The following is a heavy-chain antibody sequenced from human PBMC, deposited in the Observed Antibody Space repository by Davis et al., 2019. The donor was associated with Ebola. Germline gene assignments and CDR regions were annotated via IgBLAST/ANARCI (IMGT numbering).Heavy chain of an antibody. CDR2: IRASSDRT. D-gene: IGHD2-21*01. CDR1: GFTFSSCA. V-gene: IGHV3-23*01. Sequence: GESLKISCAASGFTFSSCAMSWVRQAPGKGLEWVSTIRASSDRTYYADSVKGRFTISRDNSKNTLYLQMSSLRAEDTAVYFCATPSNGVVIKGFDYWGQGTLVTVSS. J-gene: IGHJ4*02. CDR3: ATPSNGVVIKGFDY.